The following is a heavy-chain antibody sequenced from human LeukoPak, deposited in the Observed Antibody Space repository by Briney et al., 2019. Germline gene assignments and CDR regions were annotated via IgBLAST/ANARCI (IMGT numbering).Heavy chain of an antibody. CDR2: IYYSGST. Sequence: SSETLSLTCTVSGGSISSSSYYWGWIRQPPGKGLEWIGSIYYSGSTYYNPSLKSRVTISVDTSKNQFSLKLSSVTAADTAVYYCARKNRARPLFSIAAAGPGWFDPWGQGTLVSVSS. CDR3: ARKNRARPLFSIAAAGPGWFDP. J-gene: IGHJ5*02. V-gene: IGHV4-39*01. D-gene: IGHD6-13*01. CDR1: GGSISSSSYY.